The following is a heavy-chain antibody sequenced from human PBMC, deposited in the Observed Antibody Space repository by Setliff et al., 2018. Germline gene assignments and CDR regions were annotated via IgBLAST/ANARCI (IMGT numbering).Heavy chain of an antibody. CDR2: IYTSGST. D-gene: IGHD2-15*01. CDR3: ARENGYCSGGACYFMFDY. V-gene: IGHV4-61*09. J-gene: IGHJ4*02. CDR1: GGSISSGSDY. Sequence: PSETLSLTCSVSGGSISSGSDYWTWIRQPAGKGLEWIGHIYTSGSTNYNPSLKSRVTLSLDTAKNQFSLELRAVTAADTALYYCARENGYCSGGACYFMFDYWGQGTLVTVSS.